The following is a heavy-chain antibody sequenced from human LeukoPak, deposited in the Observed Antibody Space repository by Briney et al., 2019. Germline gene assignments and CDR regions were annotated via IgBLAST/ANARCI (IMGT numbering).Heavy chain of an antibody. Sequence: KPGGSLRLSCAASGFSFKNVWMSWVRQAPGKGLEWVGRIKSKTHGGTTDYAAAVKGRFTISRDDSKSTLYLQMNSLKTEVTALYYCTTWNYDILTGYSIWGQGTLVTVSS. CDR3: TTWNYDILTGYSI. CDR2: IKSKTHGGTT. V-gene: IGHV3-15*01. D-gene: IGHD3-9*01. J-gene: IGHJ4*02. CDR1: GFSFKNVW.